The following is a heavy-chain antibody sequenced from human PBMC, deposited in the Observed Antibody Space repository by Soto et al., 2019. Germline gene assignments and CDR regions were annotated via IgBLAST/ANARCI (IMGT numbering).Heavy chain of an antibody. CDR2: ITASGGAT. D-gene: IGHD6-6*01. V-gene: IGHV3-23*01. CDR3: AKVMESGRPLDY. J-gene: IGHJ4*02. Sequence: EVQLLESGGGLVQPGGSLRLSCAASGFTFSNYAMSWVRQAPGKGLHWVSTITASGGATWYADSVKGRFTISRDFSKSTLYLQMNNLRAEGTAVYFCAKVMESGRPLDYWGQGTLVTVSS. CDR1: GFTFSNYA.